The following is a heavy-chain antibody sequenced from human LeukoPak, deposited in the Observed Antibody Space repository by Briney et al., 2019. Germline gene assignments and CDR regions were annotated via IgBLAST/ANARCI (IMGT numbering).Heavy chain of an antibody. CDR3: ARAPIISPFYSDY. CDR1: GFAFEDHG. CDR2: INWSGGST. D-gene: IGHD3-10*01. J-gene: IGHJ4*02. V-gene: IGHV3-20*04. Sequence: GGSLRLSCTASGFAFEDHGMSWVRQVPGKGLEWVSGINWSGGSTGYADPLRGRFTISRDNAKNSLYLQMDSLRAEDTALYYCARAPIISPFYSDYWGQGTLVTVSS.